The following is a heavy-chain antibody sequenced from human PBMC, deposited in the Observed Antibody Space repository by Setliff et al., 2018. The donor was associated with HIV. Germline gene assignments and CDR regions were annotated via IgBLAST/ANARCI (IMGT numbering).Heavy chain of an antibody. CDR1: GFTLTSSW. D-gene: IGHD1-26*01. J-gene: IGHJ4*02. CDR2: FRGDDRTT. CDR3: ARALYGSDSLLDS. Sequence: PGGSLRLSCAVSGFTLTSSWIHWVRQAPGKRLVWVSRFRGDDRTTNYADSVKGRFTFSSDNAKNTVYLQMDALRAEDTAVYYCARALYGSDSLLDSWGQGTLVTGSS. V-gene: IGHV3-74*01.